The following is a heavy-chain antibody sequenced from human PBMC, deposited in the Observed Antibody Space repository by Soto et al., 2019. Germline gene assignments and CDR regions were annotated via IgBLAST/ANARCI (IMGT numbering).Heavy chain of an antibody. J-gene: IGHJ4*02. V-gene: IGHV1-69*05. CDR2: IIPIFGST. Sequence: GASVKVSCKASGGTFSSYAISWVRQAPGQGLEWMGGIIPIFGSTTYAQKLQGRVTMTRDTSTTTVYMELSSLKSEDTAVYYCARYDNKGYYFDYGGQGTLATVS. D-gene: IGHD1-1*01. CDR3: ARYDNKGYYFDY. CDR1: GGTFSSYA.